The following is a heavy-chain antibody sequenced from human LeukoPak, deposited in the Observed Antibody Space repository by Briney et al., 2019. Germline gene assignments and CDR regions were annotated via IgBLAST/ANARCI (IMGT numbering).Heavy chain of an antibody. CDR3: ASHPAAMGGDLYYYMDV. D-gene: IGHD2-2*01. CDR2: IYYSGST. J-gene: IGHJ6*03. V-gene: IGHV4-39*01. CDR1: GGSISSSSYY. Sequence: SETLSLTCTVSGGSISSSSYYWGWIRQPPGKGLEWIGSIYYSGSTYYNPSLKSRVTISVDTSKNQFSLKLSSVTAADTAVYYCASHPAAMGGDLYYYMDVRGKGTTVTISS.